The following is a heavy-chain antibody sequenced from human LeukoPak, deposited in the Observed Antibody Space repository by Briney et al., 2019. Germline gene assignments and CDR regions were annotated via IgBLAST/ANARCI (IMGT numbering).Heavy chain of an antibody. Sequence: GASVKVSCKASGYTFTSYDINWVRQATGQGLEWMGWMNPNSGNTGYAQKFQGRVTTTRNTSISTAYMELSSLRSEDTAVYYCARLSSTHAFDIWGQGTMVTVSS. CDR3: ARLSSTHAFDI. D-gene: IGHD2-2*01. J-gene: IGHJ3*02. CDR1: GYTFTSYD. V-gene: IGHV1-8*03. CDR2: MNPNSGNT.